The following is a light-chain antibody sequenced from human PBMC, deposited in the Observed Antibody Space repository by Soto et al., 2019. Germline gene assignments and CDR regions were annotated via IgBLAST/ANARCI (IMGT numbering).Light chain of an antibody. CDR2: DVS. Sequence: QSALTQSASVSGSPGQSITISCTRTSSDVGGYNYVSWYQQHPGKAPKLIIYDVSNRPSGVYTRFSGSKSGNTASLTISGFQAEDEADYSCSSYTSTNSWVFGGGTKLTVL. J-gene: IGLJ3*02. CDR1: SSDVGGYNY. V-gene: IGLV2-14*01. CDR3: SSYTSTNSWV.